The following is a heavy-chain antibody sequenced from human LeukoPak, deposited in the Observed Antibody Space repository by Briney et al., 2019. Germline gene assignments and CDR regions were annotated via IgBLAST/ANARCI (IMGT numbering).Heavy chain of an antibody. CDR2: ISYDGSNK. CDR1: GFTFSSYG. V-gene: IGHV3-30*18. D-gene: IGHD6-6*01. CDR3: AKDIRYSSSSASYDY. J-gene: IGHJ4*02. Sequence: GGSLRLSCAAAGFTFSSYGMHWVRQAPGKGLEWVAVISYDGSNKYYADSVKGRFTISRDNSKNTLYLQMNSLRAEDTAVYYCAKDIRYSSSSASYDYWGQGTLVTVSS.